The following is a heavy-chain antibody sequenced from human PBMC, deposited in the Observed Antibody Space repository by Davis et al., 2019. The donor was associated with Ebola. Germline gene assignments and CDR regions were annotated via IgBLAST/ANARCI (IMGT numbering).Heavy chain of an antibody. CDR1: GVSISTPY. Sequence: PSETLSLTCTVSGVSISTPYWSWIRQPPGKRLEWIGSIYYTGSTNYNSSLYSRVTISVDTSKNQFSLKVTSVTAADTAMYCCSERGRSVWGQGTLVTVSS. CDR3: SERGRSV. V-gene: IGHV4-59*03. D-gene: IGHD1-26*01. CDR2: IYYTGST. J-gene: IGHJ4*02.